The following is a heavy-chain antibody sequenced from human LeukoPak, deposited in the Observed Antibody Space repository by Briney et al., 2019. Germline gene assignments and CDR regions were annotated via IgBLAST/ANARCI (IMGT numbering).Heavy chain of an antibody. Sequence: SETLSLTCTVSGDSMSSYYWSWIRQPPGKGLEWICYVYSSGSTHYYPSLQSRVTISLDTSKNQFSVKLASMTAGDTAIYYCARRGGVAGWFDPWGQGTLVTVSS. D-gene: IGHD3-10*01. CDR3: ARRGGVAGWFDP. CDR2: VYSSGST. CDR1: GDSMSSYY. V-gene: IGHV4-59*08. J-gene: IGHJ5*02.